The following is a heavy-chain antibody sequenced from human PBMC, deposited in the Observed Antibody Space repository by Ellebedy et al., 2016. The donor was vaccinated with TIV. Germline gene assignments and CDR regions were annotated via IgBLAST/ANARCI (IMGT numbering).Heavy chain of an antibody. CDR3: ARGGAGFDSMKRELSFDS. CDR2: ISGSGGST. J-gene: IGHJ4*02. V-gene: IGHV3-23*01. D-gene: IGHD1-26*01. Sequence: GESLKISXAASGFTFSNYAMTWVRQAPGKGLKWVSSISGSGGSTHYADSVRGRFTISRDNSKNTLHLQMNSLRAEDTAVYYCARGGAGFDSMKRELSFDSWGQGTLVTVSS. CDR1: GFTFSNYA.